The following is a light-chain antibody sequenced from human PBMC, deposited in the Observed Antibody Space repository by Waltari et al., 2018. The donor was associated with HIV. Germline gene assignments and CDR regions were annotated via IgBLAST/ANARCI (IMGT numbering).Light chain of an antibody. Sequence: QSALTQPASVSGSPGQSITISCTGTSSDVGGYNYVSWYQRHPGNAPKLMIYDVSKRPSGVSNRFSGSKSGNTASLTISGLQAEDEADYYCSSYTSSSTRVFGGGTTVTVL. CDR2: DVS. V-gene: IGLV2-14*03. CDR3: SSYTSSSTRV. J-gene: IGLJ3*02. CDR1: SSDVGGYNY.